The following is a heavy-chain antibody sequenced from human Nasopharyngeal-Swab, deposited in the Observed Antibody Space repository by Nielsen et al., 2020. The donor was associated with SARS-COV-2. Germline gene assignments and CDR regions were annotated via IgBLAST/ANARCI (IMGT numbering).Heavy chain of an antibody. Sequence: GESLKISCVASGFTFSGSEIHWVRQASGKGPEWVGRIRDKADNYATGYAASVKGRFTISRDDSKDTAYLQMNSLRAEDTAVYYCAKARSGSYVSAFDIWGQGTMVTVSS. D-gene: IGHD1-26*01. J-gene: IGHJ3*02. V-gene: IGHV3-73*01. CDR2: IRDKADNYAT. CDR1: GFTFSGSE. CDR3: AKARSGSYVSAFDI.